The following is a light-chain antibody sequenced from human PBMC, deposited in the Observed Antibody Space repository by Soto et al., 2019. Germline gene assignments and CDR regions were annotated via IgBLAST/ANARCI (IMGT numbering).Light chain of an antibody. CDR1: QSISGN. CDR3: QQYNSWTLIS. V-gene: IGKV3-15*01. J-gene: IGKJ5*01. CDR2: AAS. Sequence: ELMMTQSPATLSVSPGERATLSCRASQSISGNIAWYQQKPGQAPRLLIYAASIWASGIPARFSGTGFGREFSLSISSLQSEDSAVYYCQQYNSWTLISFGQGTRLEIK.